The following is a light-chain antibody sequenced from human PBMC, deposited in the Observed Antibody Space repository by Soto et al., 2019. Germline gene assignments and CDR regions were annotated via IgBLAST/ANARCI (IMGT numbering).Light chain of an antibody. Sequence: EIVLTQSPGTLSLSPGVRATLSCRASPSVGSCYLAWYQQKPGQAPRLLIYGASSRATGISDRFSGSGSGTDFSLTISRLEPEDCAVYYCQQYGSLPRTFGQGTKVDIK. V-gene: IGKV3-20*01. CDR3: QQYGSLPRT. CDR2: GAS. J-gene: IGKJ1*01. CDR1: PSVGSCY.